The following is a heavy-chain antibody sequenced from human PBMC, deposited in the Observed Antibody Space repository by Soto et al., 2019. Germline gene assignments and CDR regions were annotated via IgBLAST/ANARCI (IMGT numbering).Heavy chain of an antibody. CDR1: GFTFSSYS. CDR2: ISSSSSYI. V-gene: IGHV3-21*01. J-gene: IGHJ3*02. D-gene: IGHD3-22*01. Sequence: EVQLVESGGGLVKPGGSLRLSCAASGFTFSSYSMNWVRQAPGKGLEWVSSISSSSSYIYYADSVKGRFTISRDNAKNSRYLQMNSLRAEDTAVYYCARAWGAYYYYDSSGYDAFDIWGQGTMVTVSS. CDR3: ARAWGAYYYYDSSGYDAFDI.